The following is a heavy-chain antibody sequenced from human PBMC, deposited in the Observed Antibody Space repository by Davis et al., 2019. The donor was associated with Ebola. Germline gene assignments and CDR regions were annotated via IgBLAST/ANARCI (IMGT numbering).Heavy chain of an antibody. CDR2: ISAYNGNT. D-gene: IGHD2-15*01. CDR1: GYTFTSYG. CDR3: ARDRGLVVVAATIIFDY. Sequence: ASVKVSCKASGYTFTSYGISWVRQAPGQGLEWMGWISAYNGNTNYAQKLQGRVTMTTDTSTSTAYMELRSLRSDDTAVYYCARDRGLVVVAATIIFDYWGQGTLVTVSS. V-gene: IGHV1-18*04. J-gene: IGHJ4*02.